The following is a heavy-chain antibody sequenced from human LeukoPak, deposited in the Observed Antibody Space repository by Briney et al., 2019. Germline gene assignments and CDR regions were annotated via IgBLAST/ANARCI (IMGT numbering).Heavy chain of an antibody. J-gene: IGHJ3*02. CDR2: IYYSGST. CDR1: GGSISSGGYY. V-gene: IGHV4-31*03. D-gene: IGHD4-23*01. Sequence: SETLSLTCTVSGGSISSGGYYWSWIRQHPGKGLEWIGYIYYSGSTYYNPSLKSRVTISVDTSKNQFSLKLSSVTAADTAVYYCATRWCRTGFCAFDIWGQGTMVTVSS. CDR3: ATRWCRTGFCAFDI.